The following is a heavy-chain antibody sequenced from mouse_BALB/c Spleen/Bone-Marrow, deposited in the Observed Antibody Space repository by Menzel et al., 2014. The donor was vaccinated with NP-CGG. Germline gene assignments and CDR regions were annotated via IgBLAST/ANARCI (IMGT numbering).Heavy chain of an antibody. CDR2: IWAGGST. CDR1: GFSLTSYG. CDR3: ARDRGFGYDRTMDY. Sequence: VMLVESGPGLVSPSQSLSITCTVSGFSLTSYGVHWVRQPPGKGLEWLGVIWAGGSTNYNSALMPRLSISKDNSKSQVFLKMNSPQTDDTAMYFCARDRGFGYDRTMDYWGQGTSVTVSS. V-gene: IGHV2-9*02. D-gene: IGHD2-2*01. J-gene: IGHJ4*01.